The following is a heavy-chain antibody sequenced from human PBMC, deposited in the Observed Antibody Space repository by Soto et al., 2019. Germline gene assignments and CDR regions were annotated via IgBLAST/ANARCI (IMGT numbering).Heavy chain of an antibody. Sequence: SETLSLTCAVYGGSFSGYYWSWIRQPPGKGLEWIGEINHSGSTNYNPSLKSRVTISVDTSKNQFSLKLSSVTAADTAVYYCASGGLMNAYYYYYMDVWGKGTTVTVS. CDR2: INHSGST. J-gene: IGHJ6*03. CDR3: ASGGLMNAYYYYYMDV. CDR1: GGSFSGYY. V-gene: IGHV4-34*01. D-gene: IGHD3-16*01.